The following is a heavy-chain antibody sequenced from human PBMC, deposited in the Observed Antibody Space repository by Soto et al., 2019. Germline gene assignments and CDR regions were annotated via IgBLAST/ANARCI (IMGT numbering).Heavy chain of an antibody. V-gene: IGHV1-24*01. D-gene: IGHD3-22*01. Sequence: QVQLVQSGAEVKKPGASVKVSCKVSGYTLTELSMHWVRQAPGEGLEWMGGFDPEDGETIYAQKFQGRVTMTEDTSTDTAYMGVGSLRSEDTAVYYCATGGGRYYYDSSGYYHEYFQHWGQGTLVTVSS. CDR2: FDPEDGET. CDR3: ATGGGRYYYDSSGYYHEYFQH. CDR1: GYTLTELS. J-gene: IGHJ1*01.